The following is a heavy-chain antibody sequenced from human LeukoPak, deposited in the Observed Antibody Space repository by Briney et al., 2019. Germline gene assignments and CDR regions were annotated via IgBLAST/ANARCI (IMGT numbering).Heavy chain of an antibody. D-gene: IGHD1-1*01. CDR2: ISWNSGSI. V-gene: IGHV3-9*01. Sequence: GGSLRLSCAASGFTFDDYAMHWVRQAPGKGLEWVSGISWNSGSIGYADSVKGRFTISRDNAKNSLYLQMNSLRAEDTAVYYCASGTTGTFGYWGQGTLVTVSS. CDR1: GFTFDDYA. CDR3: ASGTTGTFGY. J-gene: IGHJ4*02.